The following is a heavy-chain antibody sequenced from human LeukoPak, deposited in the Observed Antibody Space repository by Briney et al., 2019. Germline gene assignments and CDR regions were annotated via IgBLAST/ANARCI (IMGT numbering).Heavy chain of an antibody. CDR1: GFTIRSYG. CDR3: ATQASDSSGYRIDY. D-gene: IGHD3-22*01. J-gene: IGHJ4*02. Sequence: GGSLRLSCAASGFTIRSYGMHWVRQAPGKGLEWVAVISYDGSNKYYADSVKGRFTISRDNSKNTLYLQMNSLRAEDTAVYYCATQASDSSGYRIDYWGQGTLVTVSS. V-gene: IGHV3-30*03. CDR2: ISYDGSNK.